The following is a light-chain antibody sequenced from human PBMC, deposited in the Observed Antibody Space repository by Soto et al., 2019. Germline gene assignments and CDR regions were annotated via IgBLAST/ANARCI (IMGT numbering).Light chain of an antibody. CDR2: VNSGGSH. Sequence: QSVLTQSPSASASLGASVKLTCTLSSGHSNYAIAWHQQQPEKGPRYLMKVNSGGSHIKGDGIPDRFSGPSSGAERYLFISSLQSEDEADYYCQTWGTGSAIVVFGGGTQLTVL. CDR3: QTWGTGSAIVV. J-gene: IGLJ7*01. CDR1: SGHSNYA. V-gene: IGLV4-69*01.